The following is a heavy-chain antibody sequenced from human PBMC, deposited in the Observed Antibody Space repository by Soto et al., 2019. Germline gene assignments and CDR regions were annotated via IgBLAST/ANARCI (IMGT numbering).Heavy chain of an antibody. CDR1: GGSISSGDYY. CDR2: IYYSGST. J-gene: IGHJ4*02. V-gene: IGHV4-30-4*01. CDR3: ASRSYYGGGSFDY. D-gene: IGHD4-17*01. Sequence: QVQLQESGPGLVKPSQTLSLTCTVSGGSISSGDYYWSWIRQPPGKGLEWIGYIYYSGSTYYNPAVKGGVTRSVDTSKNQFSLKLSSVTAADTAVYYCASRSYYGGGSFDYWGQGTLVTVSS.